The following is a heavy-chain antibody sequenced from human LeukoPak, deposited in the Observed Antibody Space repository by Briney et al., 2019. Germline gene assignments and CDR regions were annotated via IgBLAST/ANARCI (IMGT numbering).Heavy chain of an antibody. J-gene: IGHJ4*02. CDR2: INPNSGGT. D-gene: IGHD6-13*01. CDR3: ARGSSSRWYFLDY. V-gene: IGHV1-2*06. Sequence: ASVKVSCKASGYTFTGYYMHWVRQAPGQGLEWMGRINPNSGGTNYAQKFQGRVTMTRDTSISTAYMELSRLRSDDTAVYYCARGSSSRWYFLDYWGQGTLVTVSS. CDR1: GYTFTGYY.